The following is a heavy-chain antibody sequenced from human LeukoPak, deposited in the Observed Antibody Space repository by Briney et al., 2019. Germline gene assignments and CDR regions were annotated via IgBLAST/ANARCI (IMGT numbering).Heavy chain of an antibody. CDR1: GFTFSSYW. D-gene: IGHD3-10*01. CDR2: IKQDGSEK. J-gene: IGHJ4*02. Sequence: GGSLRLSCAASGFTFSSYWMSWVRQAPGKGLEWVANIKQDGSEKYYVDSVKGRFTISRDNVKNSLYLQMNSLRAEDAAVYYCARVSYSVGAHYDYWGQGTLVTVSS. V-gene: IGHV3-7*01. CDR3: ARVSYSVGAHYDY.